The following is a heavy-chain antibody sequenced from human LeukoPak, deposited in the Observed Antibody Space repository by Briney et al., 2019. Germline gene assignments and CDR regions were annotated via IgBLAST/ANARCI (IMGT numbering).Heavy chain of an antibody. CDR3: ARETAAAGSFIAINDY. CDR1: GGSISRYY. D-gene: IGHD6-13*01. CDR2: IYTSGST. J-gene: IGHJ4*02. V-gene: IGHV4-4*07. Sequence: SSETLSLTCTVSGGSISRYYWSWIRQPAGKGLEWIGRIYTSGSTNYNPSLKSRVTMSVDTSKNQFSLKLSSVTAADTAVYYCARETAAAGSFIAINDYWGQGTLVTVSS.